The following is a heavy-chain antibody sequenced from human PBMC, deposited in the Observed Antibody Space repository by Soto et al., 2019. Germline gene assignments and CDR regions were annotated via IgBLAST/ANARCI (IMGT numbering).Heavy chain of an antibody. Sequence: TSETLSLTCTVSGGSISSYYWSWIRQPPGKGLEWIGYIYYSGSTNYNPSLKSRVTISVDTSKNQFSLKLSSVTAADTAVYYCAKVVVVAATGNWFDPWGQGTLVTVSS. V-gene: IGHV4-59*01. CDR2: IYYSGST. CDR1: GGSISSYY. D-gene: IGHD2-15*01. J-gene: IGHJ5*02. CDR3: AKVVVVAATGNWFDP.